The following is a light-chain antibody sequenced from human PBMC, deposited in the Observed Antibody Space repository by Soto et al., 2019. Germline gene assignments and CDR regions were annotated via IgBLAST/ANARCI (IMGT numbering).Light chain of an antibody. Sequence: EIVMTQSPATLSVSPGERATLSCRASQSVSSNLAWYQQKPGQAPRLLIYGASTRATGIPARFSGSGSGTEFTLTISSLQSEYFAVYYCQQYNNWRRTCDQRTKLDIK. CDR3: QQYNNWRRT. V-gene: IGKV3-15*01. CDR1: QSVSSN. J-gene: IGKJ1*01. CDR2: GAS.